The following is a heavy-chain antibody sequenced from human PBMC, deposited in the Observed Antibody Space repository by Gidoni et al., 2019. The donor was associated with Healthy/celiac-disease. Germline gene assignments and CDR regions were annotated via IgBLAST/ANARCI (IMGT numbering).Heavy chain of an antibody. Sequence: EVQLLDYGGVLVKPGASVRPSRAASGFAFSSYSLNCVRTAPGKGLALLSSISSSISYIYNAASVKVLFTISRDNAKNSLYLQIISLGAYDTAVYYCAREARLDIAPHCGQGTLVTVSS. J-gene: IGHJ4*02. V-gene: IGHV3-21*01. CDR2: ISSSISYI. D-gene: IGHD3-9*01. CDR3: AREARLDIAPH. CDR1: GFAFSSYS.